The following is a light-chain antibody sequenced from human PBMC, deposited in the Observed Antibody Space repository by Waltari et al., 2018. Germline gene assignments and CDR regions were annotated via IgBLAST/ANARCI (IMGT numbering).Light chain of an antibody. CDR2: GAS. V-gene: IGKV3-20*01. J-gene: IGKJ5*01. CDR1: QSVISSF. Sequence: EVVLTQSPGPLSLSPGERATLSCRASQSVISSFLAWYQQKPGQAPRLLIYGASSRATGIPDRFSGSGSGTDFTLTISRLEPEDFAVYYCQQNGSSPPITFGQGTRLEIK. CDR3: QQNGSSPPIT.